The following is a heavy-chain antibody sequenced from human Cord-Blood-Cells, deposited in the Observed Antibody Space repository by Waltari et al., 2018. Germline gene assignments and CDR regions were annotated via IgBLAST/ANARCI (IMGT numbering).Heavy chain of an antibody. V-gene: IGHV1-3*01. CDR2: INAGNGNT. J-gene: IGHJ4*02. CDR3: ARARTSSWDNY. D-gene: IGHD6-13*01. Sequence: QVQLVQSGAEVKKPGSSVKVSCKASGYTFTSYAMHWVRQAPGQRLEWMGWINAGNGNTKYSQKYQGRVTITRDTSASTAYMELSSLRSEDTAVYYCARARTSSWDNYWGQGTLVTVSS. CDR1: GYTFTSYA.